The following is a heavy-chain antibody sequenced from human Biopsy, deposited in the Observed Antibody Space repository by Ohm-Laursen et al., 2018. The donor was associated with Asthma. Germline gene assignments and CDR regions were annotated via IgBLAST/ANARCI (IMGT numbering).Heavy chain of an antibody. CDR2: ISYDGSTK. CDR1: GFTLTTYA. J-gene: IGHJ6*02. D-gene: IGHD3-10*01. CDR3: ARDVVWFREVGGMDV. V-gene: IGHV3-30*03. Sequence: SLRLSCTASGFTLTTYAIHWVRQAPGKGLEWVAVISYDGSTKYSADSVKGRFIVSRDISKNILSLQMNSLRPEDTAVYYCARDVVWFREVGGMDVWGQGTTVTVSS.